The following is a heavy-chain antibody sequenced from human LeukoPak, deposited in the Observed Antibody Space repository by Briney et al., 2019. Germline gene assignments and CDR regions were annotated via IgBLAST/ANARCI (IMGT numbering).Heavy chain of an antibody. Sequence: PGGSLRLSCAASGFTFSSYAMHWVRQAPGKGLEWVAVISYVGSNKYYAYSVKGRFTISKDKSKNTLYLQMNSQRAEDTAVYYCARYPGYSSCWYGGDYWGQGTLVTVSS. CDR1: GFTFSSYA. V-gene: IGHV3-30*04. CDR2: ISYVGSNK. CDR3: ARYPGYSSCWYGGDY. J-gene: IGHJ4*02. D-gene: IGHD6-19*01.